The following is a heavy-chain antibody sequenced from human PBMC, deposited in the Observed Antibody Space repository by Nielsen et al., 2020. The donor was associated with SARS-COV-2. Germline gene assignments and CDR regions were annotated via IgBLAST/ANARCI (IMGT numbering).Heavy chain of an antibody. D-gene: IGHD1-1*01. Sequence: GGSLRLSCAASGFTFDDYTMHWVRQAPGKGLEWVSLISWDGGSTYYADSVKGRFTISRDNSKNTLYLQLNSLRAEDTAVYYCARARVHLSGYYAMDVWGQGTTVTVSS. CDR2: ISWDGGST. V-gene: IGHV3-43*01. CDR1: GFTFDDYT. CDR3: ARARVHLSGYYAMDV. J-gene: IGHJ6*02.